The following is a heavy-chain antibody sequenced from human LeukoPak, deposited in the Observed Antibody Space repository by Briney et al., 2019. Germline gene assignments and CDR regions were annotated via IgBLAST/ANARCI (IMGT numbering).Heavy chain of an antibody. V-gene: IGHV3-48*01. CDR2: ISSGSSSR. CDR3: ARLRYYAVDV. Sequence: GGSLRLSCAASGFTFNTFDMTWVRQAPGKGLEWVSYISSGSSSRYYADSVKGRFTISRDNAKNSLYLQMNSLRAEDTAEYFCARLRYYAVDVWGQGTTVIVSS. J-gene: IGHJ6*02. CDR1: GFTFNTFD.